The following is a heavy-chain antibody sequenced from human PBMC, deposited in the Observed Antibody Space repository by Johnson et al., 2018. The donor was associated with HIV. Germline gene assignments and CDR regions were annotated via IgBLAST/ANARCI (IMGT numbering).Heavy chain of an antibody. V-gene: IGHV3-15*01. CDR3: ARGTGTDDAFDI. J-gene: IGHJ3*02. CDR2: IKSETDGGTT. CDR1: GFPFSNAW. D-gene: IGHD1-1*01. Sequence: EMQLVESGGGLVQPWGSLRLSCRASGFPFSNAWMNWVRQAPGKGLEWVGRIKSETDGGTTDSAAPVKGRFTISRDDSKNTLYLQMNSLRAEDTAVYYCARGTGTDDAFDIWGQGTMVTVSS.